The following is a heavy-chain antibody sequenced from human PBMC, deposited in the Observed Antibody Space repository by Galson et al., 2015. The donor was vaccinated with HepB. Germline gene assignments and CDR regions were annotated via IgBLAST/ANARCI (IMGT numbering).Heavy chain of an antibody. J-gene: IGHJ4*02. V-gene: IGHV1-3*01. CDR1: GYTFTSYA. D-gene: IGHD2-8*01. Sequence: SVKVSCKASGYTFTSYAMQWVRQAPGQRLEWMGGINAGNGNTKYSQKFQGSVTITRDPSARTAYMEMSSLRSEDTAVYYCALTPIMTLMGYFHYWGQGTLVTVSS. CDR3: ALTPIMTLMGYFHY. CDR2: INAGNGNT.